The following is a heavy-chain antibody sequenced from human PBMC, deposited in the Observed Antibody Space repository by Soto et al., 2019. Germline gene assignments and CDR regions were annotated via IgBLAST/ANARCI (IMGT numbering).Heavy chain of an antibody. Sequence: PSETQCVTCTVAGGSISSSSYYWGWIRQPPGKGLEWIGSIYYSGSTYYNPSLKSRVTISVDTSKNQFSLKLSSVTAADTAVYYCARREDTAMVTGYYGMDVWGQGTTVTVS. J-gene: IGHJ6*02. D-gene: IGHD5-18*01. CDR1: GGSISSSSYY. CDR3: ARREDTAMVTGYYGMDV. V-gene: IGHV4-39*01. CDR2: IYYSGST.